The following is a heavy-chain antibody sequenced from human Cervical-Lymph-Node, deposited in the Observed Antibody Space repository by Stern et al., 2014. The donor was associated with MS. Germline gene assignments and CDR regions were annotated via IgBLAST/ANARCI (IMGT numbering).Heavy chain of an antibody. V-gene: IGHV1-69*04. CDR3: ARTWSSGSTLPDY. Sequence: QVQLQQSGAEVKKPGSSVKVSCQASGGTFTNFAINWVRQAPGQGLEWVGRIVPIVGETHYAQKFQGRVTLSADTSTDTAYLDLSSLRSEDTAVYYCARTWSSGSTLPDYWGQGTLVTVSS. CDR2: IVPIVGET. D-gene: IGHD6-25*01. CDR1: GGTFTNFA. J-gene: IGHJ4*02.